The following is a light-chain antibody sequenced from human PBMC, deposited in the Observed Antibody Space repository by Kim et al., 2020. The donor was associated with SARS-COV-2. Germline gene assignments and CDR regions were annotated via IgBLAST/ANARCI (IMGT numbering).Light chain of an antibody. V-gene: IGKV4-1*01. CDR1: QSLLYSSINKNY. CDR3: QQYYTSSPLT. CDR2: WAS. J-gene: IGKJ4*01. Sequence: DIVMTQSPDSLAVSLGERATINCKSSQSLLYSSINKNYLAWYQQKPGQPPKLLFYWASSRESGVPERFSGSGSGTDFTLTIRSLQAEDVAVYYCQQYYTSSPLTFGGGTKVDIK.